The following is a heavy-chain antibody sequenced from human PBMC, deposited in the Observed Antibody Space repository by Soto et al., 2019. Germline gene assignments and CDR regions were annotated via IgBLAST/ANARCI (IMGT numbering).Heavy chain of an antibody. V-gene: IGHV3-74*01. CDR1: GFTFSAYW. CDR3: ARGADYYDSSDYYNFDY. J-gene: IGHJ4*01. CDR2: ISDDGSTT. Sequence: GGSLRLSCEVSGFTFSAYWMHWVRQVPGKGLIWVSRISDDGSTTTYADSVKGRFTISRDNAKNTLYLQMNGLRAADTAVYYCARGADYYDSSDYYNFDYWGHGTLVTVSS. D-gene: IGHD3-22*01.